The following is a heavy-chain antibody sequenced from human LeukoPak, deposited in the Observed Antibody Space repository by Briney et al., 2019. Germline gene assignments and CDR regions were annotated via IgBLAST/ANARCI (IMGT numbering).Heavy chain of an antibody. CDR1: GYSFTSYG. CDR2: ISPYNGNT. Sequence: ASVKVSCKSAGYSFTSYGISWVRRAPGQGLEWTGWISPYNGNTNYAQKLQGRVTMTTETSTSTAYMELRSLRSDDTAVYYCARESTVVTASYVDHWGQGTLVTVSS. CDR3: ARESTVVTASYVDH. D-gene: IGHD4-23*01. V-gene: IGHV1-18*01. J-gene: IGHJ4*02.